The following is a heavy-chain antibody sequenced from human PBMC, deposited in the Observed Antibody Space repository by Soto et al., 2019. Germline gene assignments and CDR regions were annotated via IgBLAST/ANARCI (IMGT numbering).Heavy chain of an antibody. CDR2: IYSGGST. Sequence: GGSLRLSCAASGFSVSSKYMSWVRQAPGKGLEWVSVIYSGGSTYYADSVRGRFTISRDNSKNTLYLQMNSLRAEDTAVYYCARSLPSGTYYGEYYFDYWGQGILVTVSS. J-gene: IGHJ4*02. CDR3: ARSLPSGTYYGEYYFDY. V-gene: IGHV3-53*01. CDR1: GFSVSSKY. D-gene: IGHD1-26*01.